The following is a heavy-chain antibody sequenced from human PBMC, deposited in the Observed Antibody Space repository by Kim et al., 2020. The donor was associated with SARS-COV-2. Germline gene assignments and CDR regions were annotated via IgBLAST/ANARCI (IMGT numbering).Heavy chain of an antibody. CDR3: ARDLLAVAAPDY. CDR2: IYYSGST. CDR1: GGSISSSSYY. V-gene: IGHV4-39*07. D-gene: IGHD6-19*01. J-gene: IGHJ4*02. Sequence: SETLSLTCTVSGGSISSSSYYWGWIRQPPGKGLEWIGSIYYSGSTYYNPSLKSRVTISVDTSKNQFSLKLSSVTAADTAVYYCARDLLAVAAPDYWGQGTLVTVSS.